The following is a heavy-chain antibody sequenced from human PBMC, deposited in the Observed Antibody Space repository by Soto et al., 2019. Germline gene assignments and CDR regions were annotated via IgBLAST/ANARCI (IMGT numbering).Heavy chain of an antibody. J-gene: IGHJ4*02. Sequence: EVQLLESGGGLVQPGGSLRLSCAASGFTFSSYAMGWVRQAPGKGLEWVSGISGSGGSTYYADSVKGRFTISRDNSKNTLFLQMNSLRAEDTAVFYWAREATIAVAKSYWGQGTLVTVSS. D-gene: IGHD6-19*01. V-gene: IGHV3-23*01. CDR1: GFTFSSYA. CDR3: AREATIAVAKSY. CDR2: ISGSGGST.